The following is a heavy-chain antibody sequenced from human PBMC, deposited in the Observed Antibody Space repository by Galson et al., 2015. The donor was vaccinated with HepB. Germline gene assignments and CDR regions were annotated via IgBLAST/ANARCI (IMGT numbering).Heavy chain of an antibody. CDR1: GFTFSSYA. Sequence: SLRLSCAASGFTFSSYAMHWVRQAPGKGLEWVAVISYDGSNKYYADSVKGRFTISRDNSKNTLYLQMNSLRAEDTAVYYCAREKGNIAAAYFDYWGQGTLVTVSS. V-gene: IGHV3-30-3*01. CDR2: ISYDGSNK. J-gene: IGHJ4*02. D-gene: IGHD6-13*01. CDR3: AREKGNIAAAYFDY.